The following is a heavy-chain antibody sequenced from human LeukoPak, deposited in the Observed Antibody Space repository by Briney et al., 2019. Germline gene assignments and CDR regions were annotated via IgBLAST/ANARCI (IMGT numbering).Heavy chain of an antibody. V-gene: IGHV3-7*03. J-gene: IGHJ4*02. Sequence: PGGSLRLSCAASGFTFSSYWMSWVRQAPGKGLEWVANIKQDGSEKYYVDSVKGRFTISRDNAKNSLYLQMNSLRAEDTAVYYCARVKAPNLAYYYDSSGYQFDYWGQETLVTVSS. CDR1: GFTFSSYW. D-gene: IGHD3-22*01. CDR2: IKQDGSEK. CDR3: ARVKAPNLAYYYDSSGYQFDY.